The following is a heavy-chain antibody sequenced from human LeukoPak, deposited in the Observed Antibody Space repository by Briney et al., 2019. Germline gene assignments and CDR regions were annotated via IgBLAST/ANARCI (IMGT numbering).Heavy chain of an antibody. CDR3: AREILRYPNWFDP. CDR1: GYTFTSYY. V-gene: IGHV1-46*01. J-gene: IGHJ5*02. D-gene: IGHD3-9*01. CDR2: INPSGGST. Sequence: ASVKVSCKXSGYTFTSYYMHWVRQAPGQGLERMGIINPSGGSTSYAQKFQGRVTMTRDTSTSAVYMELSSLRSEDTAVYYCAREILRYPNWFDPWGQGTLVTVSS.